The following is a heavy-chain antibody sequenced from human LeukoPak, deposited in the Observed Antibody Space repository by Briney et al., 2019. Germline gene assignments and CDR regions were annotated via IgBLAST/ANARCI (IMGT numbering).Heavy chain of an antibody. CDR1: GFTFDDYA. CDR3: AKGRSIDGGLADGSDY. Sequence: GGSLRLSCAASGFTFDDYAMRWGRQAPGKGLEWVSGITWNGGDMGYADSVKGRFTISRDNAKNSRYLQMNSLRAEDTALYYCAKGRSIDGGLADGSDYWGQGTLVTVSS. V-gene: IGHV3-9*01. D-gene: IGHD3-16*01. J-gene: IGHJ4*02. CDR2: ITWNGGDM.